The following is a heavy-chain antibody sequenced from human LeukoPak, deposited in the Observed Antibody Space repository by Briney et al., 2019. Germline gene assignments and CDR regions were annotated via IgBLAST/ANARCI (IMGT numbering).Heavy chain of an antibody. CDR3: AAERHDSSGYYYFDY. CDR1: GFTVSSSV. CDR2: IVVDSGNT. Sequence: GTSVKVSCKASGFTVSSSVMKWVRQARGQRLEWIGWIVVDSGNTNYAQKFQERVTITRDMSTSTAYMELSSLTSEDTAVYYCAAERHDSSGYYYFDYWGQGTLVTVSS. J-gene: IGHJ4*02. D-gene: IGHD3-22*01. V-gene: IGHV1-58*02.